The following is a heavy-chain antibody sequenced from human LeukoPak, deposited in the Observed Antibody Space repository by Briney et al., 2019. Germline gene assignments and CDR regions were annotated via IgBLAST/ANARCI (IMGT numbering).Heavy chain of an antibody. CDR2: INPNNSGT. Sequence: ASVKVSCKASGYTFTDYYIHWVRQAPGQGLEWMGWINPNNSGTNYAQKFQGRVTMTRDTPISTAYVELSSLRSDDTAVYYCARRFCFSSSCYTVSFDPWGQGTLVTVSS. J-gene: IGHJ5*02. D-gene: IGHD2-2*02. CDR3: ARRFCFSSSCYTVSFDP. CDR1: GYTFTDYY. V-gene: IGHV1-2*02.